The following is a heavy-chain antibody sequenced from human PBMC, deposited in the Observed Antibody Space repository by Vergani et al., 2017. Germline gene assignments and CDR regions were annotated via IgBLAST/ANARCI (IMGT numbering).Heavy chain of an antibody. Sequence: QVHLVESGGGVVQPGRSLTLSCVASGFSFRGHGMLWVRQAPGKGLEWVAIISYDGSSKYYADSVKGRFTISRDNSKNRLYLQMNSLRAEDTAVYYCVPPPEYSSSSAPLVIDYWGQGTLVTVSS. V-gene: IGHV3-30*13. D-gene: IGHD6-6*01. CDR3: VPPPEYSSSSAPLVIDY. CDR2: ISYDGSSK. CDR1: GFSFRGHG. J-gene: IGHJ4*02.